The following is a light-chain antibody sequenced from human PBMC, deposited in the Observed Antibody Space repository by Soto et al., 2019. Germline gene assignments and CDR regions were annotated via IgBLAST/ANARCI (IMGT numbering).Light chain of an antibody. V-gene: IGKV2-28*01. Sequence: DIVMTQSPLSLPVTPGEPASISCRSSQSLLHSNGYNCVDWYLQKPGQSPQLLIHLGSNRASGVPDRFSGSGSGTEFTLKINRVGAEDVGLYFCMQALQTPLTFGGGTKVEIK. CDR2: LGS. CDR1: QSLLHSNGYNC. CDR3: MQALQTPLT. J-gene: IGKJ4*01.